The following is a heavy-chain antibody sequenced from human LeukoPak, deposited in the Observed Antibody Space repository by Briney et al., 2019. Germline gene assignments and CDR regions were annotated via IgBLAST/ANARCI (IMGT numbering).Heavy chain of an antibody. Sequence: SETLSLTCTVSGGSISSGDYYWSWIRQPPGKGLEWIGYIYYSGSTYYNPSLKSRVTISVDTSKNQFSLKLSSVTAADTAVYYCARDRYCGSTSCRTFDYWGQGTLVTVSS. CDR2: IYYSGST. D-gene: IGHD2-2*01. CDR3: ARDRYCGSTSCRTFDY. V-gene: IGHV4-30-4*01. CDR1: GGSISSGDYY. J-gene: IGHJ4*02.